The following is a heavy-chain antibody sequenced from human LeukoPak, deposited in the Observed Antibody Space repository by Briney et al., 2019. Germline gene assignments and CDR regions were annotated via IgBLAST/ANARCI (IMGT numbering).Heavy chain of an antibody. J-gene: IGHJ3*01. CDR1: GFTLSRYW. V-gene: IGHV3-74*01. CDR3: ARAQWLADDAFDV. CDR2: INSDGRST. Sequence: GGSLRLSCAASGFTLSRYWMHWVRPAPGKGLVWVSRINSDGRSTSYADSVKGRFTISRDNAKNTLSLQMNSLRVEDTAVYYCARAQWLADDAFDVWGQGTMVTVSS. D-gene: IGHD6-19*01.